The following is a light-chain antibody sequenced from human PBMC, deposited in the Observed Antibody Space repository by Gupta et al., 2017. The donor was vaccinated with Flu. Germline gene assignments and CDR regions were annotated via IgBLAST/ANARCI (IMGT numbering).Light chain of an antibody. Sequence: QSITSSCTGTSRDIGGYNYVSWYQHHPGNAPKLMIYEVRNRPAGVSNRFSASKSGNTASLTISGLQAEDEADYYCSSYTSTSMIFGGGTTLTVL. V-gene: IGLV2-14*01. CDR3: SSYTSTSMI. CDR1: SRDIGGYNY. J-gene: IGLJ2*01. CDR2: EVR.